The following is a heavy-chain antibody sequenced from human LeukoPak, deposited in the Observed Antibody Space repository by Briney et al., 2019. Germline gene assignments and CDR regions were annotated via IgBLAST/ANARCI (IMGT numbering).Heavy chain of an antibody. CDR1: GFTFSRNA. Sequence: GGSLRLSCAASGFTFSRNAIHWVRQGPGKGLEWVSYISHHGSNKYYADSVKGRFTISRDNSKRTLYLQMNSLRADDTAVYYCAKDGSWSCTDWGQGTLVTVSS. J-gene: IGHJ4*02. V-gene: IGHV3-30*02. CDR2: ISHHGSNK. CDR3: AKDGSWSCTD. D-gene: IGHD2-8*02.